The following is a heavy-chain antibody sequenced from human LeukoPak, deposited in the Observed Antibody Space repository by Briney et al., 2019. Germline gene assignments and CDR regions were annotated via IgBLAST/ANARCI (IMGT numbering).Heavy chain of an antibody. D-gene: IGHD4-17*01. CDR2: ISYDGSNK. V-gene: IGHV3-30-3*01. J-gene: IGHJ5*02. Sequence: GGSLRLSCAASGFTFSSYATHWVRQAPGKGLEWVAVISYDGSNKYYADSVKGRFTISRDNSKNTLYLQMNSLRAEDTAVYYCARTLDYGDYADNWFAPWGQGTLVTVSS. CDR3: ARTLDYGDYADNWFAP. CDR1: GFTFSSYA.